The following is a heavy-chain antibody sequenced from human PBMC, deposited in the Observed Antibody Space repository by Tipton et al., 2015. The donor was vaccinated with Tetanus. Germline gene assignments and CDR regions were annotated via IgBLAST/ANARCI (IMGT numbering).Heavy chain of an antibody. J-gene: IGHJ4*02. Sequence: QLVQSGGEVKKPGESLKISCKGSGYIFNNYWIGWVRQKPGKGLEWMGIFYPGDSDTRYSPSSEGQVTISVDKSINTAYRQWSSLKASDTSMFYCARAHCSDGVCNFDFWGQGALVTVAS. V-gene: IGHV5-51*01. CDR3: ARAHCSDGVCNFDF. CDR1: GYIFNNYW. CDR2: FYPGDSDT. D-gene: IGHD2-8*01.